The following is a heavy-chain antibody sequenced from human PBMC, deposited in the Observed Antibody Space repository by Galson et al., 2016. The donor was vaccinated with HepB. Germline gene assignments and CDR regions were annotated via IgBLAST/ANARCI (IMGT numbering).Heavy chain of an antibody. V-gene: IGHV3-30*18. D-gene: IGHD2-15*01. CDR2: MSYDERSG. J-gene: IGHJ5*02. CDR1: GFTLSSYG. Sequence: SLRLSCAASGFTLSSYGVHRVRQAPGKGLEWVAVMSYDERSGFYTDSVKGRFTISRDISKNTVYLQMNSLRAEDTAVYFCAKEMLSCSGGGCKSGHLFNWFDPWGQGTLVTVSS. CDR3: AKEMLSCSGGGCKSGHLFNWFDP.